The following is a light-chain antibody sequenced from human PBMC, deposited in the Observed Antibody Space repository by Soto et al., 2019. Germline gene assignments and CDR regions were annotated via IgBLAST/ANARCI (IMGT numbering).Light chain of an antibody. CDR2: GAS. Sequence: EIVWTQSPGTLSLSPGERATLSCRASQSASSSYLAWYQQKPGQAPRLLIYGASSRATGVPDMFSGSGSGTDFTLTISIMEAEEFALYYSSPDGSAPSYTVDQGIKPEIK. CDR1: QSASSSY. CDR3: SPDGSAPSYT. V-gene: IGKV3-20*01. J-gene: IGKJ2*01.